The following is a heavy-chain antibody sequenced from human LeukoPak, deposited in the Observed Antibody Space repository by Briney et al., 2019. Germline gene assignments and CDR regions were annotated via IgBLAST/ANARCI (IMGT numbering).Heavy chain of an antibody. J-gene: IGHJ6*02. D-gene: IGHD3-10*01. CDR3: ASASRSGSPTGGMDV. Sequence: SSETLSLTCTVSGGSIRTSSYYWGWIRQSPGKGLEWIGGIYYSGSTYYNPSLKSRVTISVDTSKNQFSLKLSSVTAADTAVYCCASASRSGSPTGGMDVWGQGTTVTVSS. V-gene: IGHV4-39*07. CDR1: GGSIRTSSYY. CDR2: IYYSGST.